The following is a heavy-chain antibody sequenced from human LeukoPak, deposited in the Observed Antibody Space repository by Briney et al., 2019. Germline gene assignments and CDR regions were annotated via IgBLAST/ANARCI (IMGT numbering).Heavy chain of an antibody. V-gene: IGHV4-34*01. CDR3: ARGGAIVVVPAAKRNWFDP. Sequence: SETLSLTCALYGGSFGGYYWSWIRQPPGKGLEWIGEINHGGRTNHNPSLKSRVTISVDTSKTQFSLKLSSVTAADTAVYYCARGGAIVVVPAAKRNWFDPWGQGTLVTVSS. CDR1: GGSFGGYY. CDR2: INHGGRT. D-gene: IGHD2-2*01. J-gene: IGHJ5*02.